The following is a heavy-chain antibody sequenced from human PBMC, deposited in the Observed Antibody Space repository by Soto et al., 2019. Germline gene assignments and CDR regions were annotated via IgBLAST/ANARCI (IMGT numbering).Heavy chain of an antibody. V-gene: IGHV1-18*01. CDR2: INPYNGNT. D-gene: IGHD1-26*01. CDR1: GYTFTSYG. J-gene: IGHJ4*02. Sequence: ASGKVSCKASGYTFTSYGISWVRQAPGQGLEWMGWINPYNGNTKYAQKLQGRVTMTTDTSTSTAYMELRSLRSDDTAVYYCARDAAVGLFDYWGQGTLVTVSS. CDR3: ARDAAVGLFDY.